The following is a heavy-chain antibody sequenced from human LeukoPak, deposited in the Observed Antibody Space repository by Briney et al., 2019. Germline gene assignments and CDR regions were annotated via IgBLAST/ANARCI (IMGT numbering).Heavy chain of an antibody. CDR1: GYTFTGYY. Sequence: ASVKVSCKASGYTFTGYYMHWVRQAPAQGLEWMGWINPNSGGTNYAQKFQGRVTMTRDTSISTAYMELSRLRSADTAVYYCARPPTFGSSGYPFDAFDIWGQGTMVTVSS. CDR2: INPNSGGT. V-gene: IGHV1-2*02. J-gene: IGHJ3*02. CDR3: ARPPTFGSSGYPFDAFDI. D-gene: IGHD3-22*01.